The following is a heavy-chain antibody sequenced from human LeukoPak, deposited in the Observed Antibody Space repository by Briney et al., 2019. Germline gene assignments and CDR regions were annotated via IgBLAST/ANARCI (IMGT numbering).Heavy chain of an antibody. CDR2: ISSSGDST. J-gene: IGHJ4*02. D-gene: IGHD1-26*01. CDR1: GFTFNSFA. CDR3: AKHRRDLLSYSLFDY. Sequence: PGGSLRLSCAASGFTFNSFAMSWVRQAPGKGLEWVSGISSSGDSTYYADSVKGRFTISRYNAKNTLYLQMSSLRAEDTAVYYCAKHRRDLLSYSLFDYWGQGSLVTVSS. V-gene: IGHV3-23*01.